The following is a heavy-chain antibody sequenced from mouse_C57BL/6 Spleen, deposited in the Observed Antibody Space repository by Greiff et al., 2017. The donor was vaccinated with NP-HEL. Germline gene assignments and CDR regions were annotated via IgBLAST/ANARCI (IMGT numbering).Heavy chain of an antibody. J-gene: IGHJ3*01. CDR2: ISSGSSTI. CDR1: GFTFSDYG. V-gene: IGHV5-17*01. Sequence: DVKLVESGGGLVKPGGSLKLSCAASGFTFSDYGMHWVRQAPEKGLEWVAYISSGSSTIYYADTVKGRFTISRDNAKNTLFLQMTSLRSEDTAMYYCARSLSYYDYDGWFAYWGQGTLVTVSA. D-gene: IGHD2-4*01. CDR3: ARSLSYYDYDGWFAY.